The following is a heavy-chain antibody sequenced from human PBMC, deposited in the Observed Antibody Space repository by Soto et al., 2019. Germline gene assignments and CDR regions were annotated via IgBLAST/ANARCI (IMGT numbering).Heavy chain of an antibody. D-gene: IGHD6-19*01. Sequence: PSETLSLTCAVYGETFSGFYWNWIRQPPGKGLEWIGEINHRGRSNYNPSLKSRVTISVDTSKNQFSLKLNSVTAADTAVYYCARYGLSGWLFDYWGQGIQVTVSS. CDR2: INHRGRS. CDR3: ARYGLSGWLFDY. V-gene: IGHV4-34*01. J-gene: IGHJ4*02. CDR1: GETFSGFY.